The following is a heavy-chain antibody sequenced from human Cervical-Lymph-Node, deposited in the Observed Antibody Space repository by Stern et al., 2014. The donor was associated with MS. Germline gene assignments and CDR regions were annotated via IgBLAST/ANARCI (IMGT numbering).Heavy chain of an antibody. D-gene: IGHD1-26*01. CDR2: IQDRGNT. CDR1: GGSISSSGYY. V-gene: IGHV4-61*02. Sequence: VQLVESGPGLVKPSQTLSLTCTVSGGSISSSGYYWGWIRQPAEKGLEWIGRIQDRGNTYYKPALKSRLTIPMIHARTQISMQLPFVTAADTAVYYCATTRWDLFTWNWFDPWGQGTLVTVSS. CDR3: ATTRWDLFTWNWFDP. J-gene: IGHJ5*02.